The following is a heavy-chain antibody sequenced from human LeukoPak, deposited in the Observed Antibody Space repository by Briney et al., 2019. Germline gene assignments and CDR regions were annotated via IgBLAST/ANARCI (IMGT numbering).Heavy chain of an antibody. J-gene: IGHJ4*02. V-gene: IGHV3-23*01. CDR3: ATARSGSSRAFDY. CDR1: GFTFSSYA. Sequence: PGGSLRLSRAASGFTFSSYAMSWVRQAPGKGLEWVSAISGSGGSTYYADSVKGRFTISRDNSKNTLYLQMNSLRAEDTAVYYCATARSGSSRAFDYWGQGTLVTVSS. CDR2: ISGSGGST. D-gene: IGHD1-26*01.